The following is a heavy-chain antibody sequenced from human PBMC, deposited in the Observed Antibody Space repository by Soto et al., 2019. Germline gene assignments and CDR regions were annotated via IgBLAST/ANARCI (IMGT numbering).Heavy chain of an antibody. CDR1: GFTFSSYW. J-gene: IGHJ4*02. CDR3: ARLRLTGYFDY. CDR2: INSDGSST. V-gene: IGHV3-74*01. Sequence: GGSLRLSCAASGFTFSSYWMHWVRQAPGKGLVWVSRINSDGSSTSYADSVKGRFTISRDNAMNSLYLQMNSLRAEDTAVYYCARLRLTGYFDYWGQGTLVTVSS.